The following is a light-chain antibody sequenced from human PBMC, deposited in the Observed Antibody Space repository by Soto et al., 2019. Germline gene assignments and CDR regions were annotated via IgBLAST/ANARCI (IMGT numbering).Light chain of an antibody. Sequence: EIVLTQSPGTLSLSPGERATLSCRASQSVSTNYLAWYQQKPGQAPRLLIYGASGRATGIADRFSGSGSGTDVTLTISGLEPEDFAVYYCQQYGRSPWTFGQGTKVEIK. J-gene: IGKJ1*01. CDR1: QSVSTNY. CDR3: QQYGRSPWT. V-gene: IGKV3-20*01. CDR2: GAS.